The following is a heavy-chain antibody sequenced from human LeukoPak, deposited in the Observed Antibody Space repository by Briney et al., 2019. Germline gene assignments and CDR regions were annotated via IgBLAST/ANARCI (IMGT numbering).Heavy chain of an antibody. D-gene: IGHD3-22*01. CDR1: GFTFSDFY. Sequence: PGGSLRLSCATSGFTFSDFYMSWIRQAPGKGLEWISYISSSGSSTNYADSVKGRFTISRDNAKNSLYLQMNSLRAEDTAVYYCARDLIHRSGVANYWGRGTLVTVSS. V-gene: IGHV3-11*05. CDR2: ISSSGSST. J-gene: IGHJ4*02. CDR3: ARDLIHRSGVANY.